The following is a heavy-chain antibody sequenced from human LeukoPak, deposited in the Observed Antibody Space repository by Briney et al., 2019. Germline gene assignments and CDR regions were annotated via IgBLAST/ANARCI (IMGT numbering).Heavy chain of an antibody. CDR1: GYTFTIYY. J-gene: IGHJ3*02. D-gene: IGHD3-22*01. CDR2: INPSGGST. V-gene: IGHV1-46*01. Sequence: GASVKVSCXASGYTFTIYYMHWVRQAHGQGLEWMAIINPSGGSTSYAQKFQGRVTMTRDTSTSTVYMELSSLRSEDTAVYYCARASSLYYDSSGYFDAFDIWGQGTMVTVSS. CDR3: ARASSLYYDSSGYFDAFDI.